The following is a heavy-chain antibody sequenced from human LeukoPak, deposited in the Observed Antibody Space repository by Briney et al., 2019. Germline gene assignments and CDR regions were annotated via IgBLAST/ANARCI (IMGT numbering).Heavy chain of an antibody. CDR3: AKDRRSQWLVQDY. CDR1: GFTFSSYA. CDR2: NSGSGGST. V-gene: IGHV3-23*01. D-gene: IGHD6-19*01. Sequence: GGSLRLSCAASGFTFSSYAMSWVRQAPGKGLEWVSANSGSGGSTYYADSVKGRFTISRDNSKNTLYLQMNSLRAEDTAVYYCAKDRRSQWLVQDYWGQGTLVTVSS. J-gene: IGHJ4*02.